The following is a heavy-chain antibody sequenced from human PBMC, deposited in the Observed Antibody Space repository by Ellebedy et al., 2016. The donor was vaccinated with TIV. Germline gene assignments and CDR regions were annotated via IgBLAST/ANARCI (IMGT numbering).Heavy chain of an antibody. Sequence: GESLKISCSASGFTFSSYAMNWVRQAPGKGLEYVSAISSNGGSTYSADSVKGRFTISRDNSKNTLYLQMSSLRAEDTAVYYCVKGGSGSYHYYYGMDVWGQGTTVTVSS. CDR3: VKGGSGSYHYYYGMDV. V-gene: IGHV3-64D*06. J-gene: IGHJ6*02. CDR2: ISSNGGST. D-gene: IGHD3-10*01. CDR1: GFTFSSYA.